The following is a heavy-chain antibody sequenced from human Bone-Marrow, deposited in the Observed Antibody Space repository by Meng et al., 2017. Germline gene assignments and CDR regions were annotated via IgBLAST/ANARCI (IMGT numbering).Heavy chain of an antibody. CDR1: GFTVSSSY. D-gene: IGHD3-10*01. V-gene: IGHV3-66*02. CDR3: AGFLGSGTYTDWFDP. J-gene: IGHJ5*02. Sequence: GESLMISCAASGFTVSSSYMSWVRQAPGQGLEWVSVIYSGGITYYGDSVKGRFTISRDNSKNTLYLQMNSLRPEDTAVYYCAGFLGSGTYTDWFDPWGQGTLVTVSS. CDR2: IYSGGIT.